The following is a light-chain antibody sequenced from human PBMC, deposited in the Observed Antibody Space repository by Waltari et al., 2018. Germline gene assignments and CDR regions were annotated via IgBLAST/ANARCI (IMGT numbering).Light chain of an antibody. V-gene: IGKV3-11*01. CDR1: QSVSRD. Sequence: EIVLTQSPATLSLSPGERATLCCRASQSVSRDLAWYQQKPGQAPRLLIYDASNRATGIPARFSGSGSGTDFTLTISSLEPEDFAVYYCQQRSNWPLTFGQGTKVEIK. J-gene: IGKJ1*01. CDR2: DAS. CDR3: QQRSNWPLT.